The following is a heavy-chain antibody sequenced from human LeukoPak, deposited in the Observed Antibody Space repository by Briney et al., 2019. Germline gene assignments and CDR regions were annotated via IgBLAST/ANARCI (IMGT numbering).Heavy chain of an antibody. J-gene: IGHJ4*02. Sequence: PSETLSLTCTVSGGSISISSYYWGWIRQPPGKGLEWIGNIYYSGSTNYNSSLKSRVTISVDTSKNQFSLKLSSVTAADTAVYYCARRRVISPIDSWGQGTLVTVSS. V-gene: IGHV4-39*01. CDR3: ARRRVISPIDS. CDR1: GGSISISSYY. CDR2: IYYSGST. D-gene: IGHD3-16*02.